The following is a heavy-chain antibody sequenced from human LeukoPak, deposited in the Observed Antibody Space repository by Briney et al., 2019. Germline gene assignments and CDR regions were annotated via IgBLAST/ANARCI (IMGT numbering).Heavy chain of an antibody. V-gene: IGHV4-59*01. CDR3: ARASLTDYYPYYYGMDV. J-gene: IGHJ6*02. CDR2: IYYSGST. CDR1: GGSISSYY. Sequence: SETLSLTCTVSGGSISSYYWSWIRQPPGKGLEWIGYIYYSGSTNYNPSLKSRVTISVDTSKNQFSLKLSSVTAADTAVYYCARASLTDYYPYYYGMDVWGQGTTVTVSS. D-gene: IGHD1-14*01.